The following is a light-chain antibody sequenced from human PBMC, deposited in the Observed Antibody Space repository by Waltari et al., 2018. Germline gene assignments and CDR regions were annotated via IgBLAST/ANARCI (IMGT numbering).Light chain of an antibody. CDR2: SAS. CDR1: QSIGNY. V-gene: IGKV1-39*01. CDR3: QETYSSPPST. J-gene: IGKJ1*01. Sequence: DIQVTQSPSSLSAAVGDRVSITCRASQSIGNYLNWYQQKPGKDPTLLIYSASGLQSGVPSRFSGIGSGTDFTLTITSLQPEDFAIYYCQETYSSPPSTFGQGTKVESK.